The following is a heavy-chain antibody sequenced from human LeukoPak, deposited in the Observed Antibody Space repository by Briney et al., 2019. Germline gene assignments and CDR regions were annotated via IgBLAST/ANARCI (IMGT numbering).Heavy chain of an antibody. V-gene: IGHV4-39*02. CDR1: GGSISNRDYF. J-gene: IGHJ4*02. D-gene: IGHD1-7*01. CDR2: MSYSGSI. Sequence: PSETLSLTCTVAGGSISNRDYFWGWIRQPPGKGLEWIGCMSYSGSIYYDPSLKIRVAISLYTSRNLFSLNLKSVTAADTAVYYCARMRTGSTEFFDNWGQGTLVTVSS. CDR3: ARMRTGSTEFFDN.